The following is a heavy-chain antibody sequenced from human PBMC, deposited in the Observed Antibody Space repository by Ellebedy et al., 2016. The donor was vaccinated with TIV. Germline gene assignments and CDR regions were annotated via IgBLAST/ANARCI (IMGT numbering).Heavy chain of an antibody. Sequence: PGGSLRLSCATSGFDFRGFGMYWVRQAPGKGLEWLAFIRYDGNSTYYADSVKGRFTISRDNSKNTLSLQMNSLRDDDTAVYYGVKEGNFDSWGQGTLITVSS. J-gene: IGHJ4*02. CDR2: IRYDGNST. V-gene: IGHV3-30*02. CDR3: VKEGNFDS. CDR1: GFDFRGFG.